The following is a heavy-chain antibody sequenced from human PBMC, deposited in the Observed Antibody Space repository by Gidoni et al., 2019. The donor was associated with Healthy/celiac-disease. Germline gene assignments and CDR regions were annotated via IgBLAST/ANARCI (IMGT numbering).Heavy chain of an antibody. V-gene: IGHV3-33*01. CDR3: AREYYYDSSGYYYYFDY. CDR1: GFPFSSYG. D-gene: IGHD3-22*01. CDR2: IWYDGSNK. J-gene: IGHJ4*02. Sequence: QVQLVESGGGVVQPGRSLRLSCAASGFPFSSYGMHWVRQAPGKGLEWVAVIWYDGSNKYYADSVKGRFTISRDNSKNTLYLQMNSLRAEDTAVYYCAREYYYDSSGYYYYFDYWGQGTLVTVSS.